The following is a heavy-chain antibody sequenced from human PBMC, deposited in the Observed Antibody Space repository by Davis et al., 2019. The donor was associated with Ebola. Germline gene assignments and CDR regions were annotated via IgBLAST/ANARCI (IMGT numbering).Heavy chain of an antibody. Sequence: GESLKISCAASGFTFSRYAVSWVRQAPGQGLQWVSGINGDGSNTYYSDSVKGRFTVSRDNSNNTLDLQMNSLRADDSAFYYCARDATVYCSSTNCLNWFDPWGQGTLVTVSS. CDR2: INGDGSNT. CDR1: GFTFSRYA. V-gene: IGHV3-23*01. CDR3: ARDATVYCSSTNCLNWFDP. J-gene: IGHJ5*02. D-gene: IGHD2-2*01.